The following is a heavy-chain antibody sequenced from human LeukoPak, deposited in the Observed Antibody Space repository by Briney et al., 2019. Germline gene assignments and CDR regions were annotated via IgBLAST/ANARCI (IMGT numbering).Heavy chain of an antibody. CDR3: ARHGYSSSHWFDP. V-gene: IGHV4-59*08. CDR2: IYYSGST. J-gene: IGHJ5*02. Sequence: SETLSLTCTVSGGSISSYYWSWIRQPPGKGLEWIGYIYYSGSTNYNPSLKSRVTISVDTSKNQFSLKLSSVTAADTAVYYCARHGYSSSHWFDPWGQGTLVTVSS. D-gene: IGHD6-6*01. CDR1: GGSISSYY.